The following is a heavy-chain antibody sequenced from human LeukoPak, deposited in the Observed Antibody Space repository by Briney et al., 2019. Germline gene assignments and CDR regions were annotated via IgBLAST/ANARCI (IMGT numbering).Heavy chain of an antibody. Sequence: PSETLSLTCTVSGYSISSGYYWGWIRQPPGKGLEWIGSIHHSGSTNYNPSLKSRVTISLDTSKNQFSLKLSSVTAADTAVYYCARVVSGNYFDYWGQGTLVTVSS. J-gene: IGHJ4*02. CDR1: GYSISSGYY. V-gene: IGHV4-38-2*02. CDR3: ARVVSGNYFDY. CDR2: IHHSGST. D-gene: IGHD5/OR15-5a*01.